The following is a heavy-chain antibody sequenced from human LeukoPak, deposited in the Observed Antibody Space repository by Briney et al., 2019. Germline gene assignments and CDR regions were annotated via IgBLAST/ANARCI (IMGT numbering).Heavy chain of an antibody. V-gene: IGHV1-69*05. CDR3: ARVGGGYSYGSLNDAFDI. D-gene: IGHD5-18*01. J-gene: IGHJ3*02. CDR2: IIPISGTA. CDR1: GGTFSSYA. Sequence: SVKVSCKASGGTFSSYAISWVRQAPGQGLEWMGGIIPISGTANYAQKFQGRVTITTDESTSTAYMELSSLRSEDTAVYYCARVGGGYSYGSLNDAFDIWGQGTMVTVSS.